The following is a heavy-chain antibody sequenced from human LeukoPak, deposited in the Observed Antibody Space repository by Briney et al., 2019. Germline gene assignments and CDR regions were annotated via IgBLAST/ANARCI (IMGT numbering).Heavy chain of an antibody. CDR2: FDPEDGET. V-gene: IGHV1-24*01. J-gene: IGHJ4*02. Sequence: GASVKLSCKVSGYTLTELSMHWVRQAPGKGLEWMGGFDPEDGETIYAQKFQGRVTMTEDTSTDTAYMELSSLRSEDTAVYYCATGRGYSGSWSYFDYWGQGTLVTVSS. CDR1: GYTLTELS. CDR3: ATGRGYSGSWSYFDY. D-gene: IGHD1-26*01.